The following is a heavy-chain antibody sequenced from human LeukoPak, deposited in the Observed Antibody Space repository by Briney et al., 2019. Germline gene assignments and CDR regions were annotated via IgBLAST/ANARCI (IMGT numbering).Heavy chain of an antibody. D-gene: IGHD6-25*01. CDR3: ARHDGSGAQIAY. CDR2: IDPSDSYT. Sequence: GESQRISCQGSGYRFTSCWISWVRQMLGKGLEWMGRIDPSDSYTNYSPSFEGHVTISADKSINTAYLQWSSLQASDTAMYYCARHDGSGAQIAYWGQGTLVTVSS. CDR1: GYRFTSCW. J-gene: IGHJ4*02. V-gene: IGHV5-10-1*01.